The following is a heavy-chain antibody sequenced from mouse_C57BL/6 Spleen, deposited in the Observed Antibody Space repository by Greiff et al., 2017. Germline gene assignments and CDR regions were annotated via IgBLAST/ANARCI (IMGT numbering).Heavy chain of an antibody. Sequence: QVQLQQSGAELARPGASVKLSCKASGYTFTSYGISWVKQRTGQGLEWIGEIYPRSGNTYSNEKFTGKATLTADKSSSTAYMELRSLTSEDSAVYFGARSGYYDVGWFAYWGQGTLVTVSA. CDR2: IYPRSGNT. V-gene: IGHV1-81*01. CDR1: GYTFTSYG. J-gene: IGHJ3*01. CDR3: ARSGYYDVGWFAY. D-gene: IGHD2-4*01.